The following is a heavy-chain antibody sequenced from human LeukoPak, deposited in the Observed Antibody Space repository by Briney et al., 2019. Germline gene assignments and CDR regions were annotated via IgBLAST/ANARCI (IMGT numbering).Heavy chain of an antibody. CDR1: GGSFSGYY. V-gene: IGHV4-34*01. D-gene: IGHD3-9*01. Sequence: SETLSLTCGVYGGSFSGYYWSWIRQPPGKGLEWIGEINHSGSTNYNPSLKSRVTISVDTSKNQFSLKLSSVTAADTAVYYCARSVYDISSYYYGMDVWGQGTTVTVSS. J-gene: IGHJ6*02. CDR2: INHSGST. CDR3: ARSVYDISSYYYGMDV.